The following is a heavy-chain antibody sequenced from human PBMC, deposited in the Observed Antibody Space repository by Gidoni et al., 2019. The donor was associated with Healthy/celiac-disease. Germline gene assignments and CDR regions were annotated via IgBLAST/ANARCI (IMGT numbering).Heavy chain of an antibody. Sequence: QVQLQQWGAGLLKPSETLSLTCAVYGGSFSGYYWSWLRQPPGKGLEWIGEINHSGSTNYNPSLKSRVTISVDTSKNQSSLKLSSVTAADTAVYYCARGLRYASYYYYYGMDVWGQGTTVTVSS. CDR3: ARGLRYASYYYYYGMDV. CDR1: GGSFSGYY. V-gene: IGHV4-34*01. CDR2: INHSGST. J-gene: IGHJ6*02. D-gene: IGHD4-17*01.